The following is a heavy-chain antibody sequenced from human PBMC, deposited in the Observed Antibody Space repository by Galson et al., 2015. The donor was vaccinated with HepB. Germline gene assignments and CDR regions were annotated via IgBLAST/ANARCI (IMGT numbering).Heavy chain of an antibody. V-gene: IGHV3-9*01. CDR3: AKDKAGGYDFWSGYGFDP. Sequence: SLRLSCAASGFTFDDYAMHWVRQAPGKGLEWVSGISWNSGSIGYADSVKGRFTISRGNAKNSLYLQMNSLRAEDTALYYCAKDKAGGYDFWSGYGFDPWGQGTLVTVSS. CDR1: GFTFDDYA. J-gene: IGHJ5*02. CDR2: ISWNSGSI. D-gene: IGHD3-3*01.